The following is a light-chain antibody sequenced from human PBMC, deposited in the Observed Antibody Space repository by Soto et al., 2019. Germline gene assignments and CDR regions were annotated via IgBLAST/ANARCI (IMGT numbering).Light chain of an antibody. CDR1: SSDVGGYDY. CDR2: NNN. CDR3: ASWDDSLSGYV. J-gene: IGLJ1*01. Sequence: QSALTQPPSASGSPGQSVTISCTGTSSDVGGYDYVSWYQQHPGKAPKLLIYNNNQRPSGVPDRFSGSKSGTSASLAISGLRSEDEADYYCASWDDSLSGYVFGTGTKLTVL. V-gene: IGLV2-8*01.